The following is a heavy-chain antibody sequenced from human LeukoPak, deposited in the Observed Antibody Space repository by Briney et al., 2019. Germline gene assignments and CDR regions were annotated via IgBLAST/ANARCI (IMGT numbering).Heavy chain of an antibody. Sequence: GGSLRLSCAASGFTFSSYAMSWVRQAPGKGLEWVSAISGSGGSTYYADSVKGRFTISRDNSKNTLYLQMNSLRAEDTAVYYCAKGDVAVAGNYYYYGMDVWGQGTTVTVSS. CDR2: ISGSGGST. J-gene: IGHJ6*02. D-gene: IGHD6-19*01. CDR1: GFTFSSYA. CDR3: AKGDVAVAGNYYYYGMDV. V-gene: IGHV3-23*01.